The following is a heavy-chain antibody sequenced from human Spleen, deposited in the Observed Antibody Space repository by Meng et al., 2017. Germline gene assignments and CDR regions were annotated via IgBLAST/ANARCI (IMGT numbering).Heavy chain of an antibody. CDR3: ARIKDYGGNPAYFDC. Sequence: ASVKVSCKASGYTFTNYYMHWVRQAPGQGLEWMGIINTSYGVTPYAPKFQGRVTMTRDTSTSTVYMELRSLRSDDTAMYYCARIKDYGGNPAYFDCWGQGTLVTVSS. CDR1: GYTFTNYY. D-gene: IGHD4-23*01. V-gene: IGHV1-46*01. CDR2: INTSYGVT. J-gene: IGHJ4*02.